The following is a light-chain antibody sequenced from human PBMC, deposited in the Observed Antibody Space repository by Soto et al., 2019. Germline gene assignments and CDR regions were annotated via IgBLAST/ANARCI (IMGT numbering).Light chain of an antibody. Sequence: QSVLTQPASVSGSPGQSITISCTVTSSDVGGYNYVSWYQQHPGKAPKLMIYEVSNRPSGVSNRFSGSKSGNTASLTISGLQAEDEADYYCSSYTSSSTLYGFGTGTKV. CDR1: SSDVGGYNY. CDR2: EVS. J-gene: IGLJ1*01. CDR3: SSYTSSSTLYG. V-gene: IGLV2-14*01.